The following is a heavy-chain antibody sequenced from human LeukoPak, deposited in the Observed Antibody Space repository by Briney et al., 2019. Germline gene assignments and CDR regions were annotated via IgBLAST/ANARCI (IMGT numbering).Heavy chain of an antibody. CDR3: ARGVVYPAWSGPHWSDY. D-gene: IGHD3-3*01. V-gene: IGHV3-7*01. CDR2: IKQDASQE. J-gene: IGHJ4*02. CDR1: GFTFSSYW. Sequence: GGSLRLSCAASGFTFSSYWMSWVRQAPGRGPEWVAHIKQDASQEYHVDSVKGRFTISRDNAKNSLYLQMNSLRAEDTAVYYCARGVVYPAWSGPHWSDYWGQGALVTVSS.